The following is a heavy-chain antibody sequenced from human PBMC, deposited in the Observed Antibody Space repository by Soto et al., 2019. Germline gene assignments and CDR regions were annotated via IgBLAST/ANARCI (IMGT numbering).Heavy chain of an antibody. CDR2: IYYSGST. D-gene: IGHD2-15*01. CDR1: GGSISSGGYY. CDR3: ASGYCSGGSCYSPDWFDP. V-gene: IGHV4-31*03. J-gene: IGHJ5*02. Sequence: QVQLQESGPGLVKPSQTLSLTCTVSGGSISSGGYYWSWIRQHPGKGLEWIGYIYYSGSTYYNPFLKSRVTISVDTSKNQFSLKLSSVTAADTAVYYCASGYCSGGSCYSPDWFDPWGQGTLVTVSS.